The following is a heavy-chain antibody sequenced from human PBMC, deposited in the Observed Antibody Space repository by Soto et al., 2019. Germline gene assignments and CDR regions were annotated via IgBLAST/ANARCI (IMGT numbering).Heavy chain of an antibody. CDR2: ISGSGGST. V-gene: IGHV3-23*01. CDR3: AKAGVYRPYYFDY. D-gene: IGHD3-10*01. J-gene: IGHJ4*02. Sequence: LRLSCAASGFTFSSYAMSWVRQAPGKGLEWVSAISGSGGSTYYADSVKGRFTISRDNSKNTLYLQMNSLRAEDTAVYYCAKAGVYRPYYFDYWGQGTLVTVSS. CDR1: GFTFSSYA.